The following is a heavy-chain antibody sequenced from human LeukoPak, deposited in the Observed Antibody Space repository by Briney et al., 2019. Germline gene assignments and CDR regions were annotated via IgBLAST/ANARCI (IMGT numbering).Heavy chain of an antibody. V-gene: IGHV3-23*01. J-gene: IGHJ3*02. CDR1: GFAFGTYA. Sequence: GGSLRLSCAGSGFAFGTYAMSWVRQAPGMGLEWVSSISADGQVTYYADSVEGRFTVSRDNSKSTLYLQLNSLRAEDTATYYCARGGARGPSKINAFDIWGQGTMVTVSS. CDR2: ISADGQVT. CDR3: ARGGARGPSKINAFDI. D-gene: IGHD6-6*01.